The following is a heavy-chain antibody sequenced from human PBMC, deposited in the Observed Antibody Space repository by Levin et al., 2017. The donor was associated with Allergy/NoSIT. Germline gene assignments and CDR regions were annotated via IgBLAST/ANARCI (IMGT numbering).Heavy chain of an antibody. J-gene: IGHJ3*02. CDR2: INTNTGNP. V-gene: IGHV7-4-1*02. D-gene: IGHD2-2*01. Sequence: EASVKVSCKASGYTFTSYAMNWVRQAPGQGLEWMGWINTNTGNPTYAQGFTGRFVFSLDTSVSTAYLQISSLKAEDTAVYYCARGGQLLFRRPYDAFDIWGQGTMVTVSS. CDR3: ARGGQLLFRRPYDAFDI. CDR1: GYTFTSYA.